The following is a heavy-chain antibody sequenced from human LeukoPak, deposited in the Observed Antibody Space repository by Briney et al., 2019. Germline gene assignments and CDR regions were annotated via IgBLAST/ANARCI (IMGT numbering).Heavy chain of an antibody. V-gene: IGHV4-4*02. CDR1: GGSISSSNW. D-gene: IGHD1-26*01. CDR2: IYHSGST. CDR3: ARARASGTAIGMDY. J-gene: IGHJ4*02. Sequence: SETLSLTCAVSGGSISSSNWWSWARQPPGKGLEWIGEIYHSGSTNYNPSLKSRVTISVDKSKNQFSLKLSSVTAADTAVYYCARARASGTAIGMDYWGQGTLVTVSS.